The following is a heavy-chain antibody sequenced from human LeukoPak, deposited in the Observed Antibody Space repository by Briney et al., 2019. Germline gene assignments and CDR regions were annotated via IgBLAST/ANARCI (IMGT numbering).Heavy chain of an antibody. CDR3: ARDSYGYYFDY. D-gene: IGHD5-18*01. CDR2: VYTSGST. J-gene: IGHJ4*02. CDR1: GASISSGSYY. Sequence: SETLSLTCTVSGASISSGSYYWSWIRQPAGKGLEWIGRVYTSGSTYYNPSLKSRVTISVDRSKNQFSLKLSSVTAADTAVYYCARDSYGYYFDYWGQGTLVTVSS. V-gene: IGHV4-61*02.